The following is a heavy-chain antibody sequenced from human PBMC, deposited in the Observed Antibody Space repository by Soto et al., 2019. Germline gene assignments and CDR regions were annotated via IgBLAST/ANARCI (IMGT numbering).Heavy chain of an antibody. CDR2: IYYSGST. CDR3: ARHSLPAAAFDY. J-gene: IGHJ4*02. V-gene: IGHV4-59*08. CDR1: GVSISSYY. D-gene: IGHD2-15*01. Sequence: SETLSLTCTVSGVSISSYYWSWIRQPPGKGLEWIGYIYYSGSTNYNPSLKSRVTISVDTSKNQFSLKLSSVTAADTAVYYCARHSLPAAAFDYWGQGTLVTVSS.